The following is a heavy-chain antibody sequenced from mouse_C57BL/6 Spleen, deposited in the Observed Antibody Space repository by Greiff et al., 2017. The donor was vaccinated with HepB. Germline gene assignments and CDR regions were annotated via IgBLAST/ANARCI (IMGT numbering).Heavy chain of an antibody. CDR3: ARSYYYGSRADYYAIDY. Sequence: EVQRVESGGGLVQPGGSLSLSCAASGFTFTDYYMSWVRQPPGKALEWLGFIRNKANGYTTEYSASVKGRFTISRDNSQSILYLQMNALRAEDSATYYCARSYYYGSRADYYAIDYWGQGTSVTVSS. V-gene: IGHV7-3*01. CDR2: IRNKANGYTT. CDR1: GFTFTDYY. J-gene: IGHJ4*01. D-gene: IGHD1-1*01.